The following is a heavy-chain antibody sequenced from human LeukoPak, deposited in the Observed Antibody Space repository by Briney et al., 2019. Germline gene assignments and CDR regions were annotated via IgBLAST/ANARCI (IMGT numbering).Heavy chain of an antibody. J-gene: IGHJ4*02. D-gene: IGHD3-9*01. V-gene: IGHV3-23*01. CDR2: ISESGDRT. Sequence: GGSLRLSCAASGFTFSSYAMTWVRQAPGKGLEWISDISESGDRTYYADSLRSRFTISRDNSKNSLYLQMNSLRAEDSAVYYCARILTGYYDCWGQGTLVTVSS. CDR3: ARILTGYYDC. CDR1: GFTFSSYA.